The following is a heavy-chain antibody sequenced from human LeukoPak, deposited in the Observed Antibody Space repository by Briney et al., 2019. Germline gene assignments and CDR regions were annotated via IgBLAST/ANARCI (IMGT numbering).Heavy chain of an antibody. CDR3: ARGRNFLEWPLDY. V-gene: IGHV4-59*12. D-gene: IGHD3-3*01. CDR1: SGSLSNYY. CDR2: IFHSGST. J-gene: IGHJ4*02. Sequence: SETLSLTCTVSSGSLSNYYWSWIRQAPGKGLEWIGYIFHSGSTDCNPSLKSRVTMSVDTSKNQFSLKLSSVTAADTAVYYCARGRNFLEWPLDYWGQGTLVTVSS.